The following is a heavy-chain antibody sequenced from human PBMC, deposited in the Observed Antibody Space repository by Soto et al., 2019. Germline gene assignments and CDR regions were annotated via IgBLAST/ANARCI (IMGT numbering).Heavy chain of an antibody. D-gene: IGHD5-18*01. CDR1: GGTFSSYA. V-gene: IGHV1-69*01. Sequence: QVQLVQSGAEVKKPGSSVKVSCKASGGTFSSYAISWVRQAPGQGLEWMGGIIPIFGTANYAQKFQGRVTITADESTSTAYMELSSLRSEDTAVYYCARPPPDTAMDYYYYYGMDVWGQGTTVTVSS. CDR2: IIPIFGTA. CDR3: ARPPPDTAMDYYYYYGMDV. J-gene: IGHJ6*02.